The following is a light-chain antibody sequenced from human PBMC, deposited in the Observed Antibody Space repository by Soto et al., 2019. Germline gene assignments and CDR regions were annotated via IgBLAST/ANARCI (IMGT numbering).Light chain of an antibody. CDR1: QNINTY. CDR2: AAS. Sequence: DIQMTQSPSSLSASVGDRVTITCRASQNINTYLNWYQQKPGKDPKLLIYAASSLQSGVPSRFSGSGSGTDFTLTIRSLHPEDLATYSCQQGYSTPYTFGQGTKLEIK. CDR3: QQGYSTPYT. J-gene: IGKJ2*01. V-gene: IGKV1-39*01.